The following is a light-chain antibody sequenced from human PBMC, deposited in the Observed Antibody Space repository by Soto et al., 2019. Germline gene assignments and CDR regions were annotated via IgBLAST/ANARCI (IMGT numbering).Light chain of an antibody. CDR3: QQYNSYPWT. CDR1: QSFNYW. V-gene: IGKV1-5*03. Sequence: DIQMTQSPSTLSASVGDGVTITCRASQSFNYWLAWYQQKPGNAPKLLIYKTSRLETGVPSRFSGSGSGTEFTLTISSLQPDDFAAYYCQQYNSYPWTFGQGTKVEIK. CDR2: KTS. J-gene: IGKJ1*01.